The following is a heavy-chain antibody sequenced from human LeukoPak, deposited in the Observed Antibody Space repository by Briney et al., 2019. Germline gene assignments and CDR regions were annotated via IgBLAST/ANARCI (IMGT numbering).Heavy chain of an antibody. Sequence: GASVKVSCKASGYTFTGYYMHWVRQAPGQGLEWMGWINPNSGGTNYAQKFQGRVTMTRDTSISIAYMELRSLRSDDTAVYYCARDKEWAIRGYYYYYMDVWGKGTTVTVSS. CDR3: ARDKEWAIRGYYYYYMDV. CDR1: GYTFTGYY. V-gene: IGHV1-2*02. CDR2: INPNSGGT. D-gene: IGHD2-8*01. J-gene: IGHJ6*03.